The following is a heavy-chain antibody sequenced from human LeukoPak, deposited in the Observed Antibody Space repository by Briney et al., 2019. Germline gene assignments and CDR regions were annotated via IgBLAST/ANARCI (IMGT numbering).Heavy chain of an antibody. D-gene: IGHD3-22*01. Sequence: SETLSLTCSVSGGSISYFYWSWLRQPPGKGLEWIGYISDSGITKNSPSLKGRVTISVDTSKKQFSLMMSSVTAADTAVYYCARESGRDYYDSSEFSDAAFDIWGQGKMVIVSS. CDR2: ISDSGIT. J-gene: IGHJ3*02. CDR3: ARESGRDYYDSSEFSDAAFDI. CDR1: GGSISYFY. V-gene: IGHV4-59*01.